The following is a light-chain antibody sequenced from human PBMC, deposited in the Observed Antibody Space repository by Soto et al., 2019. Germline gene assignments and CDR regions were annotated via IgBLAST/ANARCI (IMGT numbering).Light chain of an antibody. Sequence: SYELTQPPSVSVAPGQTARMTCAGNDIGSKSVHWYQKRPGQAPVLVVYDDSDRPSGISERFSGSNSGTTATLIISRVEAGDEADYFCQVWDISSDHVVFGGGTKLTVL. CDR1: DIGSKS. V-gene: IGLV3-21*02. J-gene: IGLJ2*01. CDR3: QVWDISSDHVV. CDR2: DDS.